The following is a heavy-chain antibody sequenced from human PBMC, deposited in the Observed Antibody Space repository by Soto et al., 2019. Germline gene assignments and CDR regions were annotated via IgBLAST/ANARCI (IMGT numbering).Heavy chain of an antibody. Sequence: GESLKISCKGSGYSFTSYWFGWVRQMPGKGLEWMGIIYPGDSDTRYSPSFQGQVTISADKSISTAYLQWSSLKASDTAMYYCARHGAYCSGGSCYSYYFEYWGQGTLVTVSS. V-gene: IGHV5-51*01. J-gene: IGHJ4*02. CDR2: IYPGDSDT. CDR1: GYSFTSYW. CDR3: ARHGAYCSGGSCYSYYFEY. D-gene: IGHD2-15*01.